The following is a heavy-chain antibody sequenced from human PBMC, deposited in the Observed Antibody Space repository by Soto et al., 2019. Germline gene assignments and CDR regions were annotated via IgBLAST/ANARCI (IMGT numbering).Heavy chain of an antibody. V-gene: IGHV4-34*01. J-gene: IGHJ5*02. Sequence: SETLSLTCAVYGGSFSGYYWSWIRQPPGKGLEWIGEINHSGSTNYNPSLKSRVTISVDTSKNQFSLKLSSVTAADTAVYYCARGKHYYDSSGYYYGSGRSKPINWFDPWGKGTLVTVAS. CDR3: ARGKHYYDSSGYYYGSGRSKPINWFDP. CDR1: GGSFSGYY. D-gene: IGHD3-22*01. CDR2: INHSGST.